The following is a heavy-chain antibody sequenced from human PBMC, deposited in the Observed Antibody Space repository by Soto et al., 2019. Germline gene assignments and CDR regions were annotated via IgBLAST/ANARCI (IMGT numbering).Heavy chain of an antibody. CDR2: ISGSGGST. V-gene: IGHV3-23*01. CDR1: GFTFSSYA. D-gene: IGHD2-15*01. J-gene: IGHJ4*02. CDR3: AKDERDIVVVVAATAQYYFDY. Sequence: EVQLLESGGGLVQPGGSLRLSCAASGFTFSSYAMSWVRQAPGKGLEWVSGISGSGGSTYYADSVKGRFTISRDNSKNTLYLQMNSLRAGDTAVYYCAKDERDIVVVVAATAQYYFDYWGQGTLVTVSS.